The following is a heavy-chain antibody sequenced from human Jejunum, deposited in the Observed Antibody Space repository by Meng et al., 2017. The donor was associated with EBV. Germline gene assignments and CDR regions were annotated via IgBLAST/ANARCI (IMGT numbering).Heavy chain of an antibody. Sequence: QLVGAGGALVQPGGSLRLSCAASGFTFSTYWMHWVRQAPGKGLVWISRINENGRTTTYADSVRGRFTISRDNTKNTLYLQMNSLRAEDTAVYFCSRDLAGSYDDWGQGTLVTVSS. CDR2: INENGRTT. V-gene: IGHV3-74*01. J-gene: IGHJ4*02. CDR1: GFTFSTYW. CDR3: SRDLAGSYDD. D-gene: IGHD6-25*01.